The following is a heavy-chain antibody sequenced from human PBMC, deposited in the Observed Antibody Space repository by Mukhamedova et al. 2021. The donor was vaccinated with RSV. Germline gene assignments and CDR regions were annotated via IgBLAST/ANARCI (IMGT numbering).Heavy chain of an antibody. CDR3: ARGIAAAGTEGY. CDR2: ISSSSYI. J-gene: IGHJ4*02. D-gene: IGHD6-13*01. CDR1: YS. V-gene: IGHV3-21*01. Sequence: YSMNWVRQAPGKWLEWVSSISSSSYIYYADSVKGRFTISRDNAKNSLYLQMNSLRAEDTAVYYCARGIAAAGTEGYWGQGTLVTV.